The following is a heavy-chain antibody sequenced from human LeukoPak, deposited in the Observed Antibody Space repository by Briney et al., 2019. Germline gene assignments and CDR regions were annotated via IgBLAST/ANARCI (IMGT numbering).Heavy chain of an antibody. Sequence: GGSLRLSCAASGFTFSSYAMSWVRQAPGKGLEWVSAISGSGGSTYYADSVKGRFTISRDNSKSTLYLQMNSLRAEDTAVYYCAKHMVRGVNSYYYGMDVWGQGTTVTVSS. J-gene: IGHJ6*02. CDR2: ISGSGGST. V-gene: IGHV3-23*01. CDR3: AKHMVRGVNSYYYGMDV. D-gene: IGHD3-10*01. CDR1: GFTFSSYA.